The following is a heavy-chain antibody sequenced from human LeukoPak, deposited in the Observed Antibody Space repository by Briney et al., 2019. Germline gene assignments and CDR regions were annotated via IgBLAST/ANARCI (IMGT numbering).Heavy chain of an antibody. CDR1: GFTFSTYA. CDR3: AKGSIYCGGDCYRGGYFDY. J-gene: IGHJ4*02. V-gene: IGHV3-30*18. D-gene: IGHD2-21*02. CDR2: ISYDGSNK. Sequence: PGGSLRLSWAASGFTFSTYAIHWVRQAPGKGLEWVAVISYDGSNKYYADSVKGRFTISRDNSKNTLYLQMNSLRAEDTAVYYCAKGSIYCGGDCYRGGYFDYWGQGTLVTVSS.